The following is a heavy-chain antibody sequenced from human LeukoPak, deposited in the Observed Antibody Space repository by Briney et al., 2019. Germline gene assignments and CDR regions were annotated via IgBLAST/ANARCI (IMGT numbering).Heavy chain of an antibody. CDR3: AKALRYFDWLLYDAFDI. J-gene: IGHJ3*02. V-gene: IGHV3-23*01. CDR2: ISGSGGST. Sequence: PGGPLRLSCAASGFTFSSYAMSWVRQAPGKGLEWVSAISGSGGSTYYADSVKGRFTISRDNSKNTLYLQMNSLRAEDTAVYYCAKALRYFDWLLYDAFDIWGQGTMVTVSS. D-gene: IGHD3-9*01. CDR1: GFTFSSYA.